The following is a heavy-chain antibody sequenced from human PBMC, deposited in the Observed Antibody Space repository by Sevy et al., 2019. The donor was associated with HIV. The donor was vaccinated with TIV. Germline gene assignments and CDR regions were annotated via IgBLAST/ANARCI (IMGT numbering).Heavy chain of an antibody. CDR1: GFTFGDYA. CDR2: IRSKAYGGTT. V-gene: IGHV3-49*04. Sequence: GGSLRLSCTASGFTFGDYAMSWVRQAPGKRLEWVGFIRSKAYGGTTEYAASVKGRFTISRDDSKSIAYLQMNSLKTEDTAVYYCTRAKYDYVWGSYRENWFDPSGQGTVVTVSS. D-gene: IGHD3-16*02. J-gene: IGHJ5*02. CDR3: TRAKYDYVWGSYRENWFDP.